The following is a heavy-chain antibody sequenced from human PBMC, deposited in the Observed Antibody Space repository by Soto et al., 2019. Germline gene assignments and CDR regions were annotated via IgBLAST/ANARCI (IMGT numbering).Heavy chain of an antibody. CDR1: GFSLSTSGVG. CDR2: IYWDDAK. D-gene: IGHD3-16*01. V-gene: IGHV2-5*02. CDR3: AHKGGGDRILDY. Sequence: QITLKESGPTLVKPTQTLTLTCTFSGFSLSTSGVGVGWIRQPPGKALEWVALIYWDDAKEYSPSLKSRLTITKATPKNHVALTLTPRDPVDPATFFFAHKGGGDRILDYWGQGTLVTVSS. J-gene: IGHJ4*02.